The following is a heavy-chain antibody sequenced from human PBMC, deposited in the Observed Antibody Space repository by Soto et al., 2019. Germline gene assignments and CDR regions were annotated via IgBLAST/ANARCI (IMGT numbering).Heavy chain of an antibody. V-gene: IGHV1-8*01. CDR2: MNPNSGKT. CDR1: GYTFTSYD. CDR3: ARWPDGYYYYGMDV. J-gene: IGHJ6*02. Sequence: QVQLVQSGAEVKKPGASVKVSCKASGYTFTSYDINWVRQATGQGLEWMGWMNPNSGKTGYAQKFQGRVTMTRNTSISTAYIELSSLRSEDTAVYYCARWPDGYYYYGMDVWGQGTTVTVSS.